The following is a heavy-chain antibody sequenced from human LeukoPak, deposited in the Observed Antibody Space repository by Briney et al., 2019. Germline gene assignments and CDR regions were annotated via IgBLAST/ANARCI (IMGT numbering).Heavy chain of an antibody. CDR2: INHSGYT. D-gene: IGHD4-17*01. J-gene: IGHJ4*02. CDR3: TRMTTGHDY. Sequence: SETLSLTCAVSGVSFNDYHWSWVRQTPGKGLEWIGEINHSGYTNDSPSLKSRVTLSIDTSRKQFSLNLRSVTVADSGIYYCTRMTTGHDYWGQGTLITVSS. CDR1: GVSFNDYH. V-gene: IGHV4-34*01.